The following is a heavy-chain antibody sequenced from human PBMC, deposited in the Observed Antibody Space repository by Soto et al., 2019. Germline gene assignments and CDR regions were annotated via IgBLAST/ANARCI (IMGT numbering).Heavy chain of an antibody. D-gene: IGHD2-15*01. CDR1: GFTFSSYW. Sequence: GGSLRLSCAASGFTFSSYWMTWVRQAPGKGLEWVANIHQDGSEKYYVDSVKGRFTISRDNAKTSLYLQMNSLRVDGTAVYYCARRAATNYYYFYYALDVWGRGTTVTVSS. CDR3: ARRAATNYYYFYYALDV. CDR2: IHQDGSEK. J-gene: IGHJ6*02. V-gene: IGHV3-7*05.